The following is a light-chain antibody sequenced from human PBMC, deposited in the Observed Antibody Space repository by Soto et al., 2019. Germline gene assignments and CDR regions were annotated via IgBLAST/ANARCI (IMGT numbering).Light chain of an antibody. V-gene: IGKV3-11*01. J-gene: IGKJ3*01. CDR2: DAF. Sequence: EVVLTQSPATLSLSPGERATLSCTASQSVTTYLAWYQQKPGQAPRLLIYDAFTRATGIPARFSGSGSGTDFTLTISSLEPEDFAVYYCQQRSNWPPGVTFGPGTKVDIK. CDR3: QQRSNWPPGVT. CDR1: QSVTTY.